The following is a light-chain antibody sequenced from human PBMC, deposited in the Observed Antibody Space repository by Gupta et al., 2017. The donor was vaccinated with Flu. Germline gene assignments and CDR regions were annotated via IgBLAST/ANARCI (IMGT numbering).Light chain of an antibody. CDR1: SSNMGAGYD. Sequence: QSVLTHPPSVSGPPGQRVTISCTGSSSNMGAGYDVHWYQQLPATAPKLLIYGNNNRPSGVPDRFSGSKSGTSASLAITGLQGEDEADYYCQSYDRYLSGLYVFGTGTKVTVL. CDR2: GNN. CDR3: QSYDRYLSGLYV. J-gene: IGLJ1*01. V-gene: IGLV1-40*01.